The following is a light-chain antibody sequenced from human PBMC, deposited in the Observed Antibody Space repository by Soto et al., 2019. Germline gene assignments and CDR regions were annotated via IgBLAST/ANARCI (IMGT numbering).Light chain of an antibody. Sequence: DIQMTQSPSTLSPSVGDRVTITCRASQNIVNWLAWYQQKPGKAPKILIYGASTLERGVPSRFSGSGSWTEFTLTITNLQPDDFATYYCQQYNTYSVTFGQGTRLEIK. CDR3: QQYNTYSVT. CDR1: QNIVNW. V-gene: IGKV1-5*01. J-gene: IGKJ5*01. CDR2: GAS.